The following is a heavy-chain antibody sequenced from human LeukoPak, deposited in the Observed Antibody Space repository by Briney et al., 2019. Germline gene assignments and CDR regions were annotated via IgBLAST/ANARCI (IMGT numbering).Heavy chain of an antibody. V-gene: IGHV3-23*01. CDR2: ISGSGGST. CDR1: GFTFSSYA. Sequence: GGSLRLSCAASGFTFSSYAMSWVRQAPGRGLEWVSAISGSGGSTYYADSVKSRFTISRDNSKNTLYLQMNSLRAEDTAVYYCAKGQDGGTAARTDYWGQGTLVTVSS. CDR3: AKGQDGGTAARTDY. J-gene: IGHJ4*02. D-gene: IGHD6-6*01.